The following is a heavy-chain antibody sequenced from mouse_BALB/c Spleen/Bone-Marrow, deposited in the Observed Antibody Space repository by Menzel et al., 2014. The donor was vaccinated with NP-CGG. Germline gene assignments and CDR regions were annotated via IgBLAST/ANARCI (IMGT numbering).Heavy chain of an antibody. CDR1: GFTFTSYW. V-gene: IGHV1S81*02. D-gene: IGHD2-1*01. J-gene: IGHJ4*01. CDR2: INPSNGRT. Sequence: QVQLQQSGDELVKPGASVKLSCKASGFTFTSYWIHWVKQRPGQGPEWIGEINPSNGRTNYNEKFKSKATLTEDKSSSTAYMQLGSLTSEDSAVYYCARDGNYRYAMDYWGQGTSVTVSS. CDR3: ARDGNYRYAMDY.